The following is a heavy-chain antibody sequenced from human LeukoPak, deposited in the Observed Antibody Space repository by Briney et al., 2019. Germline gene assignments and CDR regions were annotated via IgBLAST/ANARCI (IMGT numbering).Heavy chain of an antibody. J-gene: IGHJ4*02. CDR2: ISTSSSYI. Sequence: PGGSLRLSCTASGFTFNGYIMNWVRQAPGKGLEWVSSISTSSSYIYYADSVKGRFTISRNNPKNSLYLQMNSLRAEDTAVYYCARNRGDPSYFDYWGQGTLVTVSS. D-gene: IGHD4-17*01. CDR3: ARNRGDPSYFDY. CDR1: GFTFNGYI. V-gene: IGHV3-21*01.